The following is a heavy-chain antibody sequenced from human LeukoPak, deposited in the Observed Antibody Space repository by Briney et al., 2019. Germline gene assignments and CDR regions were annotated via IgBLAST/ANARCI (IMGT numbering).Heavy chain of an antibody. V-gene: IGHV3-23*01. CDR3: AKDLLDSLWSGYYPFDY. CDR2: ISGSGGST. Sequence: QAGGSLRLSCAASGFTFSSYAMSWVRQAPGKGLEWVSAISGSGGSTYYADSVKGRFTISRDNSKNTLYLQMNSLRAEDTAVYYCAKDLLDSLWSGYYPFDYWGQGTLVTVSS. D-gene: IGHD3-3*01. CDR1: GFTFSSYA. J-gene: IGHJ4*02.